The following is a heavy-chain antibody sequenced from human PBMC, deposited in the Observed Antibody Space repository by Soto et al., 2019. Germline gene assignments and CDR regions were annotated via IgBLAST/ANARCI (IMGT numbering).Heavy chain of an antibody. CDR1: GFTFSSYA. CDR2: ISGSGGST. Sequence: GGFLRLSCAASGFTFSSYAMSWVRQAPGKGLEWVSAISGSGGSTYYADSVKGRFTISRDNSKNTLYLQMNSLRAEDTAVYYCAKTLDNLELRYFDWLPRSPEYFQHWGQGTLVTVSS. J-gene: IGHJ1*01. CDR3: AKTLDNLELRYFDWLPRSPEYFQH. V-gene: IGHV3-23*01. D-gene: IGHD3-9*01.